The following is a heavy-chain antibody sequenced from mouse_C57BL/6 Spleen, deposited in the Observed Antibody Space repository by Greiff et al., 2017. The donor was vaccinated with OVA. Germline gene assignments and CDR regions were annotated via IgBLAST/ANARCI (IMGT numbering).Heavy chain of an antibody. CDR3: ARGDYDDPCLAY. V-gene: IGHV1-72*01. CDR1: GYTFTSYW. D-gene: IGHD2-4*01. Sequence: QVQLQQPGAELVKPGASVKLSCKASGYTFTSYWMHWVKQRPGRGLEWIGRIDPNSGGTKYNEKFKSQATLPVDKPSSTAYMQLSSLTSEDSEVYDCARGDYDDPCLAYWGQGTLVTVSA. J-gene: IGHJ3*01. CDR2: IDPNSGGT.